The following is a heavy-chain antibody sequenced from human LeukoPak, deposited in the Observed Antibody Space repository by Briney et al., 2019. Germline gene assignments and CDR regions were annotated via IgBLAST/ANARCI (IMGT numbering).Heavy chain of an antibody. Sequence: SETLSLTCTVSGGSISRYYWSWIRQPPGKGLEWIGYIYYSGSTNCNPSLKSRVTISVDTSKNQFSLKLSSVTAADTAIYYCASDITGTTKYAFDIWGQGTMVTVSS. J-gene: IGHJ3*02. CDR3: ASDITGTTKYAFDI. CDR1: GGSISRYY. V-gene: IGHV4-59*08. D-gene: IGHD1-14*01. CDR2: IYYSGST.